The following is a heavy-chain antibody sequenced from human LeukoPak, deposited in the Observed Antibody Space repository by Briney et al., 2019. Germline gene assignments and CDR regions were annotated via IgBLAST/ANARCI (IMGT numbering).Heavy chain of an antibody. D-gene: IGHD2-2*01. CDR2: IYYSGST. J-gene: IGHJ5*02. Sequence: PSQTLSLTCTVSGGSISSGGYYWSWIRQHPGKGLEWIGYIYYSGSTYYNPSLKSRVTISVDTSKNQFSLKLSSVTAADTAVYYCARGRGIMSYARFDPWGQGTLVTVSS. V-gene: IGHV4-31*03. CDR1: GGSISSGGYY. CDR3: ARGRGIMSYARFDP.